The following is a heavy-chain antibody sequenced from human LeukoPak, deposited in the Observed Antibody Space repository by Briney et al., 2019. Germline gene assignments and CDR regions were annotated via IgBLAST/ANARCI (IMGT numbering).Heavy chain of an antibody. CDR3: ARGSGSYYYYYMDV. D-gene: IGHD1-26*01. CDR2: MNPNSGNT. V-gene: IGHV1-8*03. J-gene: IGHJ6*03. Sequence: GASVKVSCKASGYTFTGYYMHWVRQAPGQGLEWMGWMNPNSGNTGYAQKFQGRVTITRNTSISTAYMELSSLRSEDTAVYYCARGSGSYYYYYMDVWGKGTTVTVSS. CDR1: GYTFTGYY.